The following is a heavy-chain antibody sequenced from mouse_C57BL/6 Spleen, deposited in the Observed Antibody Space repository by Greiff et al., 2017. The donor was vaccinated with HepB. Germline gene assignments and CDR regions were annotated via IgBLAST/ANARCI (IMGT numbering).Heavy chain of an antibody. Sequence: QVQLQQPGAELVRPGSSVKLSCKASGYTFTSYWMDWVKQRPGQGLEWIGNIYPSDSETHYNQKFKDKATLTVDKSSSTAYMQLSSLTSEDSAVYYCARGRPVYFDYWGQGTTLTVSS. J-gene: IGHJ2*01. CDR2: IYPSDSET. CDR3: ARGRPVYFDY. V-gene: IGHV1-61*01. CDR1: GYTFTSYW.